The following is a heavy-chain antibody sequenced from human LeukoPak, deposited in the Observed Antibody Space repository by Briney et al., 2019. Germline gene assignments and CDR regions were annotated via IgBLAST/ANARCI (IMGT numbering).Heavy chain of an antibody. Sequence: PSETLSLTCTVSGGSISSYYWSWVRQPPGKRLEWIGYISYSGSTSYNPSLKSRVTISDDTSRNQFSLKLTSVTAADTAVYYCARATVDTAMVLGYWGQGTLVTVSS. CDR3: ARATVDTAMVLGY. D-gene: IGHD5-18*01. CDR2: ISYSGST. J-gene: IGHJ4*02. V-gene: IGHV4-59*01. CDR1: GGSISSYY.